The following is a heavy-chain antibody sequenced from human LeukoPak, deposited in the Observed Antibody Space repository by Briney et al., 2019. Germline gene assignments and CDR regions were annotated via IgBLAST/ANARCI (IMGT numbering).Heavy chain of an antibody. CDR1: GGSFSGYY. CDR2: INHSGST. Sequence: SETLSLTCAVYGGSFSGYYWSWIRQPPGKGLEWIGEINHSGSTNYNPSLKSRVTISVDTSKNQFSLKRCAVSAAYTAVYNCAREKQQLALAPVDYCGQGALLTVSS. D-gene: IGHD6-13*01. V-gene: IGHV4-34*01. J-gene: IGHJ4*02. CDR3: AREKQQLALAPVDY.